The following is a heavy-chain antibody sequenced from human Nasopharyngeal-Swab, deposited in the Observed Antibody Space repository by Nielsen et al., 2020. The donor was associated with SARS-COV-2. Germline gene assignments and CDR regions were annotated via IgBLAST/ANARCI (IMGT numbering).Heavy chain of an antibody. Sequence: GGSLRLSCAASGFTFSSYGMHWVRQAPGKGLEWVAVISYDGSNKYYADSVKGRFTISRDNSKNTLYLQMNSLRAEDTAVYYCAKDGIGSGSRPIDYWGQGTLVTVSS. J-gene: IGHJ4*02. CDR2: ISYDGSNK. CDR3: AKDGIGSGSRPIDY. CDR1: GFTFSSYG. D-gene: IGHD3-10*01. V-gene: IGHV3-30*18.